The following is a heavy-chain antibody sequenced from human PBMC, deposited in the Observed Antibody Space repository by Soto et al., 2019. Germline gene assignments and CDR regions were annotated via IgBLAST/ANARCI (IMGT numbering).Heavy chain of an antibody. J-gene: IGHJ3*02. CDR1: GGSSSSGGYY. Sequence: SLPCSVAGGSSSSGGYYCSWIRQHPGKGLEWIGYIYYSGSTYYNPSLKSRVTISLDTSKNQFSLKLTSVTAADTAVYYCATHLRWLGGFDMWGQGTMVTVSS. CDR2: IYYSGST. D-gene: IGHD4-17*01. V-gene: IGHV4-31*03. CDR3: ATHLRWLGGFDM.